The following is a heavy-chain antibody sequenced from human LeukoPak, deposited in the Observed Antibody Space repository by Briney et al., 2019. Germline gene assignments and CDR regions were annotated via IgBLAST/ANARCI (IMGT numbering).Heavy chain of an antibody. CDR2: ISGSGGSA. CDR1: GFTFSSYA. J-gene: IGHJ4*02. Sequence: GGSLRLSCAASGFTFSSYAISWVRQAPGKGLEWVSAISGSGGSAYYADSVKGRFTISRDNSKNTLYLQMNSLRAEDTAVYYCAKHLTAVAASPVFDYWGQGTLVTVSS. D-gene: IGHD2-15*01. V-gene: IGHV3-23*01. CDR3: AKHLTAVAASPVFDY.